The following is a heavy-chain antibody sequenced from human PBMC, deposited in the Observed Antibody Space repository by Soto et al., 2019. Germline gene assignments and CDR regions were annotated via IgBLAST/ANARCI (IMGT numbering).Heavy chain of an antibody. CDR1: GYTFTSYS. V-gene: IGHV1-3*01. J-gene: IGHJ4*02. CDR3: ARGLNGYLHYFDY. Sequence: GGPMEGSRKGSGYTFTSYSLHLVGQGPGQRLEWMGWINAGNGNTKYSQKFQGRVTITRDTSASTAYMELSSLRSEDTAVYYCARGLNGYLHYFDYWGQGTLVTVSS. CDR2: INAGNGNT. D-gene: IGHD5-18*01.